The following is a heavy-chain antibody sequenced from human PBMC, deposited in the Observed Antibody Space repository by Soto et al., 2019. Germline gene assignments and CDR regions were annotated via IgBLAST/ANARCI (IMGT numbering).Heavy chain of an antibody. CDR2: ISWDSGRI. D-gene: IGHD3-16*01. CDR1: GFTFDDYA. V-gene: IGHV3-9*01. Sequence: EMQLVESGGGLVQPGRSLRLSCAASGFTFDDYAMYWVRQGPGKGLEWVSGISWDSGRIGYADSVKGRFTISRANAKNSMYLQLNSLRPEDTALYYCAKARLWGGDGYNTYSYIAMDVWGQGTTVTVSS. CDR3: AKARLWGGDGYNTYSYIAMDV. J-gene: IGHJ6*02.